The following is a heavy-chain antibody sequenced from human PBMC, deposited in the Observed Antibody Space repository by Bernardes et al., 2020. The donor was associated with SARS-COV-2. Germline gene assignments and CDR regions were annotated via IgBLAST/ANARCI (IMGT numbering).Heavy chain of an antibody. D-gene: IGHD2-2*01. CDR3: ARDIVVVPAPKQIDYYSYGMDV. Sequence: ASVKVSCKASGYTFTSYGISWVRQAPGQGLEWMGWISAYNGNTNYAQKLQGRVTMTTDTSTSTAYMELRSLRSDDTAVYYCARDIVVVPAPKQIDYYSYGMDVWGQGTTVTVSS. CDR1: GYTFTSYG. J-gene: IGHJ6*02. V-gene: IGHV1-18*01. CDR2: ISAYNGNT.